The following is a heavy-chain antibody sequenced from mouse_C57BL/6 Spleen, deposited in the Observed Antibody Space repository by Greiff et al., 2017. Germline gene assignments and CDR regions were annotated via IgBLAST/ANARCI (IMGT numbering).Heavy chain of an antibody. Sequence: QVQLQQPGAELVRPGTSVKLSCKASGYTFTSYWMHWVQQRPGQGLEWIGVIDPSDSYTTYNQKFKGKATLTVDTSSSTAYMQLSSLTSEDSAVYYCASPIYYGNTYAMDYWGQGTSVTVSS. CDR2: IDPSDSYT. CDR3: ASPIYYGNTYAMDY. V-gene: IGHV1-59*01. CDR1: GYTFTSYW. D-gene: IGHD2-1*01. J-gene: IGHJ4*01.